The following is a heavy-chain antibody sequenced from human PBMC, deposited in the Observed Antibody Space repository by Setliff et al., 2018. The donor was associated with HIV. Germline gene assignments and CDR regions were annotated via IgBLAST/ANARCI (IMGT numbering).Heavy chain of an antibody. V-gene: IGHV4-61*01. D-gene: IGHD3-10*01. Sequence: SETLSLTCAVSRSYISGSYYWAWIRQPPGKGLEWIGNIYNGGSTNYNPSLKSRVTISADTSKNQFSLQLRSVTAADTAVYYCARATMWFGRLYWGQGYLVTVSS. J-gene: IGHJ4*02. CDR2: IYNGGST. CDR1: RSYISGSYY. CDR3: ARATMWFGRLY.